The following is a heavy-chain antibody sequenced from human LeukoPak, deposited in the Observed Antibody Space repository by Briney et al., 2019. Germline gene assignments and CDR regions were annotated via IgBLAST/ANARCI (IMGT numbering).Heavy chain of an antibody. CDR1: GFTFSSCS. J-gene: IGHJ3*02. CDR3: ARPRRMYGSGSYAFDI. CDR2: INSSSSTI. Sequence: GGSLRLSCVASGFTFSSCSMNWVRQAPGKGLEWFSYINSSSSTIYYADSVKGRFTVSRDNAKNSLYLQMNSLRAEDTAVYYCARPRRMYGSGSYAFDIRGQGTMVTVSS. D-gene: IGHD3-10*01. V-gene: IGHV3-48*04.